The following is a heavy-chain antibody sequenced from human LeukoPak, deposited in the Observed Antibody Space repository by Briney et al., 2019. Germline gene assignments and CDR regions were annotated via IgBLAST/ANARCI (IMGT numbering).Heavy chain of an antibody. D-gene: IGHD6-19*01. CDR1: GFTVSSNY. Sequence: PGGSLRLSCAASGFTVSSNYMSWVRQAPGKGLEWVSVIYSGGSTYYADSVKGRFTISRDNSKNTLYLQMNSLRAEDTAVYYCARDSGWPYYNAFDIWGQGTMVTVSS. V-gene: IGHV3-53*01. CDR2: IYSGGST. CDR3: ARDSGWPYYNAFDI. J-gene: IGHJ3*02.